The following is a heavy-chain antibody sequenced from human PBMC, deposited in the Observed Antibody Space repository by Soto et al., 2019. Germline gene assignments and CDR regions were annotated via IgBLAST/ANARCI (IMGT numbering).Heavy chain of an antibody. D-gene: IGHD3-22*01. CDR2: IIPIFGTA. Sequence: SVKVSCKASGGTFSSYAISWVRQAPGQGLEWMGGIIPIFGTANYAQKFQGRVTITADKSTSTAYMELSSLRSEDTAVYYCATRTPKITRRVGVITTRVLPYHYGTVVWAQGTTATVS. CDR1: GGTFSSYA. J-gene: IGHJ6*02. CDR3: ATRTPKITRRVGVITTRVLPYHYGTVV. V-gene: IGHV1-69*06.